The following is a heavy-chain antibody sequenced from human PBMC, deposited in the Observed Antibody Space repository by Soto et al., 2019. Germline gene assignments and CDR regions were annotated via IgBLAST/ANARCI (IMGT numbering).Heavy chain of an antibody. Sequence: GGSLRLSCAASGFTFSDYSMNWVRQAPGKGLEWVAYISSGSSAIYYADSVKGRFTISRDNVKNSLYLQMNSLRDEDTAVYYCTRDTPFDSWGQGTLVTVSS. CDR3: TRDTPFDS. CDR2: ISSGSSAI. J-gene: IGHJ4*02. V-gene: IGHV3-48*02. CDR1: GFTFSDYS.